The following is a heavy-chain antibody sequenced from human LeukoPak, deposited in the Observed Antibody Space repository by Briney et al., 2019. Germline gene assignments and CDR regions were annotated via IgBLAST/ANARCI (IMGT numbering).Heavy chain of an antibody. Sequence: GGSLRLSCVGSGFTFSSYWMSWVRQAPGKGLEWVSYISSNGSTIYYADSVKGRFTISRDNAKNSLYLQMNGLRAEDTAVYYCARDRSYYGSGSYNDYWGQGTLVTVSS. CDR1: GFTFSSYW. D-gene: IGHD3-10*01. CDR3: ARDRSYYGSGSYNDY. V-gene: IGHV3-48*04. J-gene: IGHJ4*02. CDR2: ISSNGSTI.